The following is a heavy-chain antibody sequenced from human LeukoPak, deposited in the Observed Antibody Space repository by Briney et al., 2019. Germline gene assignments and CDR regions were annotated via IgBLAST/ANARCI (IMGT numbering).Heavy chain of an antibody. CDR3: ARAESGRIAVAGTLDY. CDR1: EFTFSSYN. D-gene: IGHD6-19*01. J-gene: IGHJ4*02. CDR2: ISYDGSNK. V-gene: IGHV3-30*03. Sequence: PGGSLRLSCAASEFTFSSYNMNWVRQAPGKVLEWVAVISYDGSNKYYADSVKGRFTISRDNSKNTLYLQMNSLRAEDTAVYYCARAESGRIAVAGTLDYWGQGTLVTVSS.